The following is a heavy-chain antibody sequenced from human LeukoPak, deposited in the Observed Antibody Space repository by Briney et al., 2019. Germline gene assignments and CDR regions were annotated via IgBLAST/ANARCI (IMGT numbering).Heavy chain of an antibody. J-gene: IGHJ4*02. CDR3: VRGVGGEYFYFDR. Sequence: SETLSLTCAAYGGSFNNSYWTWIRQSPGKGLEWIGEINHNGTTRYNKPLKSRVTISIDTSKNQFSLKLYAVTAADTAVYYCVRGVGGEYFYFDRWGQGALVTVSA. CDR2: INHNGTT. CDR1: GGSFNNSY. V-gene: IGHV4-34*01. D-gene: IGHD1-26*01.